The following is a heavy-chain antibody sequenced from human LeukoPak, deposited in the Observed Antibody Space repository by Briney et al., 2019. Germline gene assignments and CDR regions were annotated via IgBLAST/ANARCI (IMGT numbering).Heavy chain of an antibody. Sequence: SETLSLTCTVSGGSISNGDYYWGWIRQPPGKGLEWIGSIYYSGSTYYNPSLKSRVTISVDTSKNQFSLKLSSVTAADTAVYYCAREVGDYSADWYFDLWGRGTLVTVSS. D-gene: IGHD4-17*01. CDR1: GGSISNGDYY. J-gene: IGHJ2*01. V-gene: IGHV4-39*07. CDR3: AREVGDYSADWYFDL. CDR2: IYYSGST.